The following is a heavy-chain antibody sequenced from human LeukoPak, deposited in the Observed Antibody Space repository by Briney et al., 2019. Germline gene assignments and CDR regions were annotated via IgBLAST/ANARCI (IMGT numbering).Heavy chain of an antibody. V-gene: IGHV4-31*03. J-gene: IGHJ6*02. Sequence: PSETLSLTCTVSGGSISSGGYYWSWIRQHPGKGLEWIGYIYYSGSTYYNPSLKSRVTISVDRSKNQFSLKLSSVTAADTAVYYCARAKVLLWFGAPHEYYGMDVWGQGTTVIVSS. CDR1: GGSISSGGYY. CDR3: ARAKVLLWFGAPHEYYGMDV. D-gene: IGHD3-10*01. CDR2: IYYSGST.